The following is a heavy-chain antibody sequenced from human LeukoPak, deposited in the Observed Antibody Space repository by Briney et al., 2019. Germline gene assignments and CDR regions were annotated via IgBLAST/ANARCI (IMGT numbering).Heavy chain of an antibody. V-gene: IGHV4-59*01. Sequence: SETLSLTCTVSGGSISSYYWSWIRQPPGKGLEWIGYIYYSGSTSYNPSLESRVTISVDTSKNQFSLKLSSVTAADTAVYYCARVDTIFGVVSRFDYWGQGTLVTVSS. D-gene: IGHD3-3*01. CDR1: GGSISSYY. CDR2: IYYSGST. J-gene: IGHJ4*02. CDR3: ARVDTIFGVVSRFDY.